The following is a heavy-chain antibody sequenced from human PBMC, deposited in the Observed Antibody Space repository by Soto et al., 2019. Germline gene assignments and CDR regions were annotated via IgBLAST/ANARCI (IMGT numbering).Heavy chain of an antibody. CDR2: ISYSGTT. D-gene: IGHD5-18*01. J-gene: IGHJ4*02. V-gene: IGHV4-39*07. Sequence: SETLSLTCTVSGGSINNNHYYWGWVRQPPGKGLEWIASISYSGTTYFNPSLKSRVVKSVDTSRNQFSLKLASVTTADTAVYYCARDDNMGYSFGYDFDYWGQGTLVTVSS. CDR3: ARDDNMGYSFGYDFDY. CDR1: GGSINNNHYY.